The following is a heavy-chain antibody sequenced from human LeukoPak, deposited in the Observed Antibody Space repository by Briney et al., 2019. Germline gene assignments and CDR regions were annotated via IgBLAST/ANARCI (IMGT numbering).Heavy chain of an antibody. D-gene: IGHD4-17*01. J-gene: IGHJ4*02. Sequence: SETLSLTCSVSGGSISSDDDCWSWIRQPPGKGLEWIGYINHSGNTYYIPSLRSRATISIDTSKIRFSLELSSVTAADTAIYYCARYTVTNLLDYWGQGTLVTVSS. CDR3: ARYTVTNLLDY. CDR1: GGSISSDDDC. V-gene: IGHV4-30-4*08. CDR2: INHSGNT.